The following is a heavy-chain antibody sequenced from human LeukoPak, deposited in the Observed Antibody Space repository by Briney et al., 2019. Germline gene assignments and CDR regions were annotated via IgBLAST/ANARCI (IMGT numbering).Heavy chain of an antibody. V-gene: IGHV4-59*01. D-gene: IGHD2-2*01. CDR1: GGSISSYY. CDR2: IYYSGST. Sequence: SETLSLTCTVSGGSISSYYWSWIRQPPGKGLEWIGYIYYSGSTNYNPSLKSRVTISVDTSKNQFSLKLSSVTAADTAVYYCARLSSFYQLLPFDYWGQGTLVTXS. J-gene: IGHJ4*02. CDR3: ARLSSFYQLLPFDY.